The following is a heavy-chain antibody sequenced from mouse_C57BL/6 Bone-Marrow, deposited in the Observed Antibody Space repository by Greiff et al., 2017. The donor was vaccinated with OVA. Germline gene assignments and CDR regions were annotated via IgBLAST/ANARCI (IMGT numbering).Heavy chain of an antibody. CDR1: GYTFTSYW. V-gene: IGHV1-64*01. J-gene: IGHJ3*01. D-gene: IGHD2-2*01. Sequence: VQLQQPGAELVKPGASVKLSCKASGYTFTSYWMHWVKQRPGQGLEWIGMIHPNSGSTNYNEKFKSKATLTVVKSASTAYMQLSSLTSEDSAVYYCASSVCLRQTWFAYWGQGTLVTVSA. CDR3: ASSVCLRQTWFAY. CDR2: IHPNSGST.